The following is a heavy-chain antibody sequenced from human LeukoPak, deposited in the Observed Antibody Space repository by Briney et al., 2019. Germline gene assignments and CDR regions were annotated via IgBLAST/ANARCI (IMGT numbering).Heavy chain of an antibody. J-gene: IGHJ5*02. Sequence: GRSLRLSCAASGFTFSIYGMHWVREAPGRGLGWVAVIWYDGSNKYSADSVRGRFTISRDNSKNTLYQKMNSLRAEDTAVYYCARDPYSSGVIWFDPWGQGTLVTVSS. CDR3: ARDPYSSGVIWFDP. CDR1: GFTFSIYG. D-gene: IGHD6-25*01. V-gene: IGHV3-33*01. CDR2: IWYDGSNK.